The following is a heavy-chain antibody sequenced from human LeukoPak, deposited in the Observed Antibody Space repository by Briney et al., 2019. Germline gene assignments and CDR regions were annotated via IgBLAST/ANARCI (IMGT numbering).Heavy chain of an antibody. Sequence: TGGSLRLSCAASGFTFSNAWMSWVRQAPGKGLEWVGRIKSKTDGGTTDYAAPVKGRFTISRDDSKNTLYLQMNSLKIEDTAVYYCTTGITMIVVVTVVDYWGQGTLVTVSS. CDR2: IKSKTDGGTT. D-gene: IGHD3-22*01. CDR1: GFTFSNAW. CDR3: TTGITMIVVVTVVDY. V-gene: IGHV3-15*01. J-gene: IGHJ4*02.